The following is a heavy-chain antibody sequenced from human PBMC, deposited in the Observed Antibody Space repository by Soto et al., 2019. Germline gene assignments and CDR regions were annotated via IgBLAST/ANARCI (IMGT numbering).Heavy chain of an antibody. CDR2: IYWDDDK. V-gene: IGHV2-5*02. CDR1: GFSLSTSGVG. CDR3: AHSLDYGGNSGRVHFDY. Sequence: QITFKESGPTLVKPTQTLTLTCTFSGFSLSTSGVGVGWIRQPPGKALEWLALIYWDDDKRYRPSLKSRLTITKDASKNQVVVTMTNMDPVETATYDCAHSLDYGGNSGRVHFDYWGQGTLVTVSS. D-gene: IGHD4-17*01. J-gene: IGHJ4*02.